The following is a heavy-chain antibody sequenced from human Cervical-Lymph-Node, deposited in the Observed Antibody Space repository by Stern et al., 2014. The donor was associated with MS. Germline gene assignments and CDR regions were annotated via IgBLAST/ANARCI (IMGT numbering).Heavy chain of an antibody. CDR3: ARRDYYDSSGYDGDAFDI. Sequence: VQLVQSGAEVKKPGSSVKVSCKASGGTFSSYAITWVRQAPGRGLEWMGEIIPMFGTTKYSQKFQGRVTIIAYGSTTTAYMELSSLRSEDTAVYYCARRDYYDSSGYDGDAFDIWGQGTVVTVSS. V-gene: IGHV1-69*01. CDR1: GGTFSSYA. J-gene: IGHJ3*02. CDR2: IIPMFGTT. D-gene: IGHD3-22*01.